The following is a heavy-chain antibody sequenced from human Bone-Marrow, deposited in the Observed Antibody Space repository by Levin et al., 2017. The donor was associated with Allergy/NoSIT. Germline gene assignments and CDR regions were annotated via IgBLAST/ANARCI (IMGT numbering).Heavy chain of an antibody. CDR2: MNPNSGNT. CDR3: ASSLESYDFWSGYSS. D-gene: IGHD3-3*01. V-gene: IGHV1-8*01. CDR1: GYTFTSYD. Sequence: ASVKVSCKASGYTFTSYDINWVRQATGQGLEWMGWMNPNSGNTGYAQKFQGRVTMTRNTSISTAYMELSSLRSEDTAVYYCASSLESYDFWSGYSSWGQGTLVTVSS. J-gene: IGHJ4*02.